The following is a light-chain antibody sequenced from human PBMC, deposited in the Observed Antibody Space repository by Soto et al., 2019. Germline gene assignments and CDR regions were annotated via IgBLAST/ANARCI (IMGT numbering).Light chain of an antibody. J-gene: IGKJ5*01. CDR1: QSISSL. CDR3: QQYSTYPLT. CDR2: KAS. Sequence: DIQMTQSPSTLSASVGDRVTITRRASQSISSLLAWYQQKPGRAPTLLIYKASTLESGVPSRFSGSESGTEFALTISSLRPDDFATYYCQQYSTYPLTFGQGTRLDIK. V-gene: IGKV1-5*03.